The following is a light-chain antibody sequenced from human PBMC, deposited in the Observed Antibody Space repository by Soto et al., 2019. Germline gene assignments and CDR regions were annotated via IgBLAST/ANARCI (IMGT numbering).Light chain of an antibody. CDR3: QQSYSNSFT. CDR2: AAS. V-gene: IGKV1-39*01. Sequence: DIQMTQSPSSLSASVGDRVTITCRASQSITSYLNWYQQKPGKAPNLLIYAASSLQSGVPSRFSGSGSGTDFTLTISSLQPEDSATYYCQQSYSNSFTFGPGTKVDIK. CDR1: QSITSY. J-gene: IGKJ3*01.